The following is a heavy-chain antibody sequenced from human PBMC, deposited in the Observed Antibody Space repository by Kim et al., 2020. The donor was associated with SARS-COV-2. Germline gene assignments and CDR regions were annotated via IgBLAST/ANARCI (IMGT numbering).Heavy chain of an antibody. CDR1: GFAFRTSV. V-gene: IGHV3-33*06. Sequence: GGSLRLSCAASGFAFRTSVMHWVRQSPDKGLEWVALRWYDGSKKYDEDSVKGRFTISRDNSKNTLYLQMDSLRAEDTAVYYCAKDKSKGRFLEWFLWEDDGSLWGPGTLVTVSS. J-gene: IGHJ4*02. CDR3: AKDKSKGRFLEWFLWEDDGSL. D-gene: IGHD3-3*01. CDR2: RWYDGSKK.